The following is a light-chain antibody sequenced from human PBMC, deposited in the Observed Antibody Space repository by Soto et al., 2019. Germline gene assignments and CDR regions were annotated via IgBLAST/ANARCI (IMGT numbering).Light chain of an antibody. CDR3: QKYNSAPWT. CDR1: QGISND. CDR2: AAS. J-gene: IGKJ1*01. V-gene: IGKV1-27*01. Sequence: DIQMTQSPSSLSASVGDRVTITCRASQGISNDLAWYQQKPGKVPKLLIYAASTLQSGVPSRFSGSGSGTEFTLPISSLQPEDVATYYCQKYNSAPWTFGQGTKVEIK.